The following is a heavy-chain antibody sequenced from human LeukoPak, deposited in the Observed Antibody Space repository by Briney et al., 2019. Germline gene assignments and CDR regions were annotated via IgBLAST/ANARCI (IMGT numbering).Heavy chain of an antibody. D-gene: IGHD3-16*01. J-gene: IGHJ4*02. CDR3: ARRGDRIRFDY. Sequence: ASVKVSCKASGYTFNTYGISWVRQAPGQELGWMGWTSAYNGNTNYAQKFQGRVIMTADTSTATAYMELRSLKSDDTAVYYCARRGDRIRFDYWGQGSQVTISS. CDR2: TSAYNGNT. CDR1: GYTFNTYG. V-gene: IGHV1-18*01.